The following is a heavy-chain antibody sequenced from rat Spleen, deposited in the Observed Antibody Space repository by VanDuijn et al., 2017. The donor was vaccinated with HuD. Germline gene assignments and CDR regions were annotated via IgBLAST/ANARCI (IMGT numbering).Heavy chain of an antibody. CDR1: GFPFSDYA. J-gene: IGHJ3*01. V-gene: IGHV5-17*01. Sequence: EVQLVESGGGLVQPGRSLKLSCAASGFPFSDYAMAWFRPAPKKGLELVATIIYDGSSTYYRDSVKGRFTISRDNAKSTLYLQMDSLRSEDTATYYCATSGNGFAYWGQGTLVTVSS. CDR2: IIYDGSST. D-gene: IGHD4-3*01. CDR3: ATSGNGFAY.